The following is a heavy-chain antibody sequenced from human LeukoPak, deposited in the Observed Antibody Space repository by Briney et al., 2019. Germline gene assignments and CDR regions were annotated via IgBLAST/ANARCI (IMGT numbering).Heavy chain of an antibody. V-gene: IGHV3-33*01. Sequence: GGSLRLSCAASGFTFSSYGMHWVRQAPGKGLEWVAVIWYDGSNKYYADSVKGRFTISRDNSKNTLYLQMNSLRVEDTAVYYCARDRNYYDSSGYDAFDIWGQGTMVTVSS. CDR1: GFTFSSYG. CDR3: ARDRNYYDSSGYDAFDI. J-gene: IGHJ3*02. D-gene: IGHD3-22*01. CDR2: IWYDGSNK.